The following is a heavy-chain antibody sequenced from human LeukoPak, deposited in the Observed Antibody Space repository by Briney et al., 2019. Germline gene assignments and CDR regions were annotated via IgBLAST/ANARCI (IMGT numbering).Heavy chain of an antibody. Sequence: SQTLSLTCAVSGGSISSGGYSWRWIRQPPGKGLEWIGYIYHSGSTYYNPSLKSRVTISVDRSKNQFSLKLSSVTAADTAVYYCARDSGYDRGIDYWGQGTLVTVSS. V-gene: IGHV4-30-2*01. J-gene: IGHJ4*02. CDR1: GGSISSGGYS. CDR2: IYHSGST. CDR3: ARDSGYDRGIDY. D-gene: IGHD5-12*01.